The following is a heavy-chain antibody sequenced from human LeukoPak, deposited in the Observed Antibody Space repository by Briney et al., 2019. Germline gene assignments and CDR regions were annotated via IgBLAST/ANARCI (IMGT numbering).Heavy chain of an antibody. V-gene: IGHV3-7*04. CDR1: GFNFGNFW. CDR2: INQNGNVK. Sequence: GGSLRLSCTASGFNFGNFWVNWVRQAPGKGLEWVANINQNGNVKQYVGSVRGRFIISRDNARNSVSLQMDNLRGEDTALYYCARGYYGSSNDDFDYWGQGTLVAVSS. CDR3: ARGYYGSSNDDFDY. J-gene: IGHJ4*02. D-gene: IGHD3-10*01.